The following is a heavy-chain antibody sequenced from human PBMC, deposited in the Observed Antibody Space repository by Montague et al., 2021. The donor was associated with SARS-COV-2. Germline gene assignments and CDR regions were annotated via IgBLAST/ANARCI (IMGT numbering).Heavy chain of an antibody. Sequence: TLSLTCTVSGGSMSDHYWAWIRQPPGKGLEWLAYIYYSGGINSNASLKSRVTMSVDTSKNQFSLKLTSVTAADTAVYYCARAVSVRRAVNWFDPWGQGTLVTVSS. J-gene: IGHJ5*02. CDR2: IYYSGGI. CDR3: ARAVSVRRAVNWFDP. V-gene: IGHV4-59*11. D-gene: IGHD3-10*01. CDR1: GGSMSDHY.